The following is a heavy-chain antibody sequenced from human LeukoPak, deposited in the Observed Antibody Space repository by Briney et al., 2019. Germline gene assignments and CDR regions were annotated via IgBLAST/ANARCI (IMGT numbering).Heavy chain of an antibody. J-gene: IGHJ5*02. CDR3: ARRPYSGSPNWFDP. D-gene: IGHD1-26*01. Sequence: GESLKISCEVSGHRFTNHWIGWVRQMPGKGLEWMGIINLGDSDTKYSPSFQGQVTISLDKSISTAYLQWRSLKASDTAMYYCARRPYSGSPNWFDPWGQGALVTVSS. V-gene: IGHV5-51*01. CDR2: INLGDSDT. CDR1: GHRFTNHW.